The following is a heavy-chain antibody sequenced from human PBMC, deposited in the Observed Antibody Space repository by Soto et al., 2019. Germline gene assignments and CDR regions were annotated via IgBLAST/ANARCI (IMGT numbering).Heavy chain of an antibody. J-gene: IGHJ4*02. D-gene: IGHD6-19*01. V-gene: IGHV3-23*01. CDR1: GFTFSSYA. Sequence: GGSLRLSCAASGFTFSSYAMSWVRQAPGKGLEWVSAISGSGGSTYYADSVKGRFTISRDNSKNTLYLQMNSLRAEDTAVYYCAKYLSIAVAGALHYWGPGPLLTLSS. CDR2: ISGSGGST. CDR3: AKYLSIAVAGALHY.